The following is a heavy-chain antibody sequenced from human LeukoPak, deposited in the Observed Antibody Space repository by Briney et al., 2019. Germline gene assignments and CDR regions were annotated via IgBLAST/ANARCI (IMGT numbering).Heavy chain of an antibody. V-gene: IGHV7-4-1*02. CDR2: INTNTGNP. Sequence: ASVKVSCKASGYTFTSYAMNWVRQAPGQGLEWMGWINTNTGNPTCAQGFTGRFVFSLDTSVSTAYLQISSLKAEDTAVYYCARIAAAGTFAEYTSDAFDIWGQGTMVTVSS. CDR1: GYTFTSYA. D-gene: IGHD6-13*01. CDR3: ARIAAAGTFAEYTSDAFDI. J-gene: IGHJ3*02.